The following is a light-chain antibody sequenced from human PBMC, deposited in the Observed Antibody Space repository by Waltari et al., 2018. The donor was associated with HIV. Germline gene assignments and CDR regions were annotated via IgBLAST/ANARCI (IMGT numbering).Light chain of an antibody. Sequence: QSALTQPASVSGSLGQSITVSCTATTSDIGDYDYVSWYQQLPDKAPTLIIYEVSNRPSGVSHRFSGSKSGNTASLTISGLQSDDESTYFCSSYTAANTILFGGGTKLTVL. V-gene: IGLV2-14*01. J-gene: IGLJ2*01. CDR2: EVS. CDR1: TSDIGDYDY. CDR3: SSYTAANTIL.